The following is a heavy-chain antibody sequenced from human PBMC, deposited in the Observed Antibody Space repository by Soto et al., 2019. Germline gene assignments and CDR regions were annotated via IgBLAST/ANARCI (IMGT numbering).Heavy chain of an antibody. CDR1: GFSLSTSGAG. Sequence: QITLKESGPTLVKPTQTLTLTCTFSGFSLSTSGAGVGWIRQPPPKALEWLAVVYWDDDKRYSPSLKSRLTITKDTSKNQVVLKMTNMDPVDTATYYCAYRLYAGWLTGSYYDCWGPGTLVTASS. J-gene: IGHJ4*02. D-gene: IGHD7-27*01. CDR3: AYRLYAGWLTGSYYDC. CDR2: VYWDDDK. V-gene: IGHV2-5*02.